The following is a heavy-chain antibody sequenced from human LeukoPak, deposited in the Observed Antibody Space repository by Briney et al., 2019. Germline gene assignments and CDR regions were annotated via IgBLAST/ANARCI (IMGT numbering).Heavy chain of an antibody. CDR1: GGSIGIYY. V-gene: IGHV4-59*08. Sequence: SETLSLTCAVSGGSIGIYYWSWIRQPPGKGLEWIGYIYHNGSTSYNPSLKSRVSISVDTSKNQFSLKLTSVTAADTAVYYCARHQGSGRKHYYGMDVWGQGTTVTVSS. CDR2: IYHNGST. CDR3: ARHQGSGRKHYYGMDV. D-gene: IGHD1-26*01. J-gene: IGHJ6*02.